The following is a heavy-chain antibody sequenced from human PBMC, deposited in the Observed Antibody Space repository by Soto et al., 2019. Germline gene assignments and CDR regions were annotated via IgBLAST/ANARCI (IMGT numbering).Heavy chain of an antibody. CDR1: GFTFSSYA. CDR2: ISYDGSNK. D-gene: IGHD6-13*01. Sequence: QVQLVESGGGVVQPGRSLRLSCAASGFTFSSYAMHWVRQAPGKGLEWVAVISYDGSNKYYADSVKGRFTISRDNSKKPLYLQMDRLRAEDTAVYYCAREAGKGGLYYYYYGMDVWGQGTTVTVSS. J-gene: IGHJ6*02. V-gene: IGHV3-30-3*01. CDR3: AREAGKGGLYYYYYGMDV.